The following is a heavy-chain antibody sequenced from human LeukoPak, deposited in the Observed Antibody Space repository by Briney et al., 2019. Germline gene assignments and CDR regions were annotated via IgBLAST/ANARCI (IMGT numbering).Heavy chain of an antibody. CDR3: AILSPYDILTGYYKGAFDI. J-gene: IGHJ3*02. Sequence: GESLKISCKGSGYSLTSYWIGWVRQMPGKGLEWMGIIYPGDSDTRYSPSFQGQVTISADKSISTAYLQWSSLKASDTAMYYCAILSPYDILTGYYKGAFDIWGQGTMVTVSS. CDR1: GYSLTSYW. V-gene: IGHV5-51*01. D-gene: IGHD3-9*01. CDR2: IYPGDSDT.